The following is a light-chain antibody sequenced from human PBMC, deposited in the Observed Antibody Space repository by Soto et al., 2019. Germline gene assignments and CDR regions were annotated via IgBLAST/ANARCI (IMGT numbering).Light chain of an antibody. CDR2: DAS. J-gene: IGKJ5*01. V-gene: IGKV1-33*01. CDR3: QQYDNPPLI. CDR1: QVSRKY. Sequence: DIQMTQSPSSLSSSVVDRFTLTCQATQVSRKYLDWYQQKPGKAPKLLLYDASSLATGVPSRFSGSGSGTDFTLTISSLQPEDFATYYCQQYDNPPLIFGQGTRLEIK.